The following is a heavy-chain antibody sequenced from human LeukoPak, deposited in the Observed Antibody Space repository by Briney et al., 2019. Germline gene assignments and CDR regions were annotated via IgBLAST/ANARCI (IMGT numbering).Heavy chain of an antibody. CDR2: IKSDGRT. D-gene: IGHD3-22*01. CDR3: ARAPSEIGGYYPEYFRH. CDR1: GFTLSSYW. V-gene: IGHV3-74*01. Sequence: PGGSLRLSCAASGFTLSSYWMHWVRQAPGKRLVWVSRIKSDGRTNYADSVKGRFTISRDNAKNTVSLQMNSLRAEDTGVYYCARAPSEIGGYYPEYFRHWGKGTLVIVSS. J-gene: IGHJ1*01.